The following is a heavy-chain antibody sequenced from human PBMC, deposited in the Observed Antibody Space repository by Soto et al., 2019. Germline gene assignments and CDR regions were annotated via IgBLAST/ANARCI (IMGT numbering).Heavy chain of an antibody. CDR3: ARRNGYSYGSLDY. Sequence: ASVKVSCKASGGTFSSYAISWVRQAPGQGLEWMGGIIPIFGTANYAQKFQGRVTITADESTSTAYMELSSLRSEDTAVYYCARRNGYSYGSLDYCGQGTLVTVSS. CDR1: GGTFSSYA. V-gene: IGHV1-69*13. D-gene: IGHD5-18*01. CDR2: IIPIFGTA. J-gene: IGHJ4*02.